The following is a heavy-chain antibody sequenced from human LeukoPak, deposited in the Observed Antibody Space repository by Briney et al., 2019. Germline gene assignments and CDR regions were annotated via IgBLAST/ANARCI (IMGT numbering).Heavy chain of an antibody. CDR2: IIPIFGTA. CDR1: GGTFSSYA. CDR3: ARNYYDSSGYSVHYFDY. J-gene: IGHJ4*02. Sequence: SVKASCKASGGTFSSYAISWVRQAPGQGLEWMGGIIPIFGTANYAQKFQGRVTITADESTSTAYMELSSLRSEDTAVYYCARNYYDSSGYSVHYFDYWGQGTLVTVSS. D-gene: IGHD3-22*01. V-gene: IGHV1-69*13.